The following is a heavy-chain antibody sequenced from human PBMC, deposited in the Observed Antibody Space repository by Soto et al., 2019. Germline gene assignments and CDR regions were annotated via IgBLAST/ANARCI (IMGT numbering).Heavy chain of an antibody. CDR2: ISAYNGNT. CDR3: ARDLMGVVVVAAPEFDY. J-gene: IGHJ4*02. CDR1: GYTFTNYG. D-gene: IGHD2-15*01. V-gene: IGHV1-18*01. Sequence: GASVKVSCKASGYTFTNYGINWVRQAPGQGLEWMGWISAYNGNTNYAQKLQGRVTMTTDTSTSTAYMELRSLRSDDTAAYYCARDLMGVVVVAAPEFDYWGQGTLVTVSS.